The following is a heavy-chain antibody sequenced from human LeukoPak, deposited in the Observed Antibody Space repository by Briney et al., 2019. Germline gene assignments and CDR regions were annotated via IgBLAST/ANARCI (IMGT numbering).Heavy chain of an antibody. V-gene: IGHV4-59*01. CDR2: IYYSGST. Sequence: PSETLSLTCTVSGGSISTYYWSWLRQPPGKGLEWIGYIYYSGSTKYNPSLKSRVTISVDTSKNQFSLKVSSVIAADTAVYYCARGSRLWVTLNNWFDPWGQGTLVTVSS. CDR1: GGSISTYY. D-gene: IGHD5-18*01. J-gene: IGHJ5*02. CDR3: ARGSRLWVTLNNWFDP.